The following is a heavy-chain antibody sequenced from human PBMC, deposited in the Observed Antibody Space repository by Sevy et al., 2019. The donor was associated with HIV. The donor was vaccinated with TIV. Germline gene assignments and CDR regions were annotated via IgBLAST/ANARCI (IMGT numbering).Heavy chain of an antibody. J-gene: IGHJ4*02. CDR1: GFTFSSYG. V-gene: IGHV3-33*01. CDR3: ARSYYYGSGSYWGGY. Sequence: GGSLRLSCAASGFTFSSYGMHWVRQAPGKGLEWVAVIWYDGSNKYYADSVKGRFTISRDNSKNTLYLQMNSLRAEDMAVYYCARSYYYGSGSYWGGYWGQGTLVTVSS. D-gene: IGHD3-10*01. CDR2: IWYDGSNK.